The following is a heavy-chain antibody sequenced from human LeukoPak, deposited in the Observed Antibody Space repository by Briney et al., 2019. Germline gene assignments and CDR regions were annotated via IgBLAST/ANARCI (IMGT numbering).Heavy chain of an antibody. CDR3: ARHETGPYFDY. CDR1: GYSFSSHW. V-gene: IGHV5-51*01. CDR2: ITPRDSDT. J-gene: IGHJ4*02. D-gene: IGHD1-1*01. Sequence: GESLKVSCKASGYSFSSHWIGWVRQRPGKGLEWMGIITPRDSDTTYSPSFQGQVTISADKSISTAYLQWSSLKASDTAIYYCARHETGPYFDYWGQGTLVTVSS.